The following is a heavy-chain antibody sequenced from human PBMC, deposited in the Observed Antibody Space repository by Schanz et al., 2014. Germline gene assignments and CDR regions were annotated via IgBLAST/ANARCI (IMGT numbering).Heavy chain of an antibody. CDR1: RIIFGTYS. D-gene: IGHD2-21*02. Sequence: EVQLVESGGGLVKPGGSLRLSCTASRIIFGTYSMNWIRQTPKGLEWVSSISSSSSYISYADSVKGRFTISRDNAKNSLYLQMNSLRAEDTAVYYCARPSDSSWYMDVWGQGTTVTVSS. CDR3: ARPSDSSWYMDV. V-gene: IGHV3-21*01. CDR2: ISSSSSYI. J-gene: IGHJ6*03.